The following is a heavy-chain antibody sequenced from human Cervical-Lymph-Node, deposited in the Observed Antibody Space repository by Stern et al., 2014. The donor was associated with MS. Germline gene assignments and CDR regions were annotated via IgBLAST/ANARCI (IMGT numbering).Heavy chain of an antibody. CDR1: GASLSSSY. CDR3: ARDTSGTYWTFDL. J-gene: IGHJ3*01. CDR2: ISHSGST. Sequence: VQLQESGPGLVKPSETLSLTCTVSGASLSSSYWRWIRQSPGKGLEWIGYISHSGSTTNNPSLKGRVTVSLDTSKNQFSLRLSSVTAADTALYYCARDTSGTYWTFDLWGHGTMVTVSS. V-gene: IGHV4-59*01. D-gene: IGHD3-10*01.